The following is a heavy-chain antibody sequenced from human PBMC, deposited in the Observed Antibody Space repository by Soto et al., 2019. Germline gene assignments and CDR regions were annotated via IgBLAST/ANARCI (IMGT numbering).Heavy chain of an antibody. J-gene: IGHJ6*03. D-gene: IGHD5-12*01. Sequence: QVQLQESGPGLVKPSQTLSLTCTVSGGSISRGGYYWSWIRQHPGKGLEWIGYIYYSGGTYYNPSLKSRVTMSVDTSENQFSLRLSSVTAADTAVYYCARKDSGYADYMDVWGKGTKVTVSS. V-gene: IGHV4-31*03. CDR2: IYYSGGT. CDR3: ARKDSGYADYMDV. CDR1: GGSISRGGYY.